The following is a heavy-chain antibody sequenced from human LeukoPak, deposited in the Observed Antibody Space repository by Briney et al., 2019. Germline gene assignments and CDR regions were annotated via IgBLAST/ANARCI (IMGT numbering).Heavy chain of an antibody. CDR3: ARTKVEDRVYYFDY. V-gene: IGHV4-31*03. J-gene: IGHJ4*02. CDR2: IYYSGST. D-gene: IGHD4-23*01. CDR1: GGSISSSSYY. Sequence: PSETLSLTCTVSGGSISSSSYYWGWIRQPPGKGLEWIGYIYYSGSTNYNPSLKSRLAISVDTSKNQFSLRLSSVTAADTAVYYCARTKVEDRVYYFDYWGQGTLVTVSS.